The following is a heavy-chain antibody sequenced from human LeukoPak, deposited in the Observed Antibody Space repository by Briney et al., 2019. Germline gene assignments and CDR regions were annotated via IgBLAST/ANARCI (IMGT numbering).Heavy chain of an antibody. Sequence: SETLSLTCGASDGSLDIYYWMFVRQPPGKGLQWIGEITYRGSPYYHPSLNSRATISIDVSQRHVSLTLRSVTAADTAVYYCATYGGDWKFDSWGQGTLVTVSS. D-gene: IGHD2-21*02. CDR3: ATYGGDWKFDS. V-gene: IGHV4-34*01. CDR1: DGSLDIYY. CDR2: ITYRGSP. J-gene: IGHJ4*02.